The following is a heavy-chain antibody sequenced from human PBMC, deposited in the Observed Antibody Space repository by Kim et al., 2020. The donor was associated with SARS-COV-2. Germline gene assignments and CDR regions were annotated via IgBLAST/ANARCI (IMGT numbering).Heavy chain of an antibody. CDR1: GFTVSSNY. Sequence: GGSLRLSCAASGFTVSSNYMSWVRQAPGKGLEWVSVIYSGGSTYYADSVKGRFTISRDNSKNTLYLQMNSLRAEDTAVYYCAREYYGSGSSSRFDYWGQGTLVTVSS. CDR2: IYSGGST. D-gene: IGHD3-10*01. V-gene: IGHV3-53*01. CDR3: AREYYGSGSSSRFDY. J-gene: IGHJ4*02.